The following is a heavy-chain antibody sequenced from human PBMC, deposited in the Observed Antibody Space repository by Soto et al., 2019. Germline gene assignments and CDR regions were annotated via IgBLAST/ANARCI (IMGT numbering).Heavy chain of an antibody. D-gene: IGHD3-9*01. CDR1: GFTFSSYA. Sequence: QPGGSLRLSCAASGFTFSSYAMNWVRQAPGKGLEWVSIISGDGGTTSYADSVKGRFTISRDNSKNTLYLQMNSLKASDTAMYYCARRIPLVKWFDPWGQGTLVTVSS. CDR2: ISGDGGTT. CDR3: ARRIPLVKWFDP. V-gene: IGHV3-23*01. J-gene: IGHJ5*02.